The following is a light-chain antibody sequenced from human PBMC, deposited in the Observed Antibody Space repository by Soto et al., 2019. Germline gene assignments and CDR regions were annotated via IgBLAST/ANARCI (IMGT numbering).Light chain of an antibody. Sequence: DLQMTQSPSTLSGSVGDRVTITCLASQTISSWLAWYQQKPGKAPKLLIYKASTLKSGVPSRFSGSGSGTEFTLTISILKPDDFATYYCQHYNSYSEAFGQGTKVDI. CDR2: KAS. V-gene: IGKV1-5*03. J-gene: IGKJ1*01. CDR3: QHYNSYSEA. CDR1: QTISSW.